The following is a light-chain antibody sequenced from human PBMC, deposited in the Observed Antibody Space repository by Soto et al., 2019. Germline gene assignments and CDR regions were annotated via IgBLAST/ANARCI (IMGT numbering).Light chain of an antibody. CDR3: CSYTVSGTYV. CDR1: SSDVGGYNY. CDR2: AVS. J-gene: IGLJ1*01. V-gene: IGLV2-14*01. Sequence: ALAQPASVSGSPGQPFTFSCTATSSDVGGYNYVSWYQQHPGKAPKLMIYAVSNRPSGVSNRFSGSKSGNTATLTISGLQAEDEADYYCCSYTVSGTYVFGTGTKVTVL.